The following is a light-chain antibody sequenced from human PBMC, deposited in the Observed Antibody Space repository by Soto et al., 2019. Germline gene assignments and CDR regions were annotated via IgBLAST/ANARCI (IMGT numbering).Light chain of an antibody. CDR2: ASS. Sequence: IQMTQSPSSLSASVGDRVTITCRSSQNITTFLNWYQQKPGKAPNLLIYASSSLQSGVPSRFSGSGSGTDFTLTISSLQPEDFAAYFCRQSYRSPYTFGQGTRLEIK. J-gene: IGKJ5*01. V-gene: IGKV1-39*01. CDR3: RQSYRSPYT. CDR1: QNITTF.